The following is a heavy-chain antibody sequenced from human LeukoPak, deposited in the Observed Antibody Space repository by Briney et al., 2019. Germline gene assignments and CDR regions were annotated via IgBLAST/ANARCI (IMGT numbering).Heavy chain of an antibody. CDR3: AREYGRGCSSTSCYTRGFDP. V-gene: IGHV1-8*03. Sequence: GASVKVSCKASGYTFTSYDINWVRQATGQGLEWMGWMNPNSGNTGYAQKFQGRGTITRNTSISTAYMELSSLRSEDTAVYYCAREYGRGCSSTSCYTRGFDPWGQGTLVTVSS. D-gene: IGHD2-2*02. CDR1: GYTFTSYD. CDR2: MNPNSGNT. J-gene: IGHJ5*02.